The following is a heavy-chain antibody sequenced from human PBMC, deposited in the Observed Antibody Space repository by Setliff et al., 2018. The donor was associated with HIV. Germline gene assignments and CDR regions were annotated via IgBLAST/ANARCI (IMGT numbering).Heavy chain of an antibody. V-gene: IGHV3-33*06. Sequence: GGSLRLSCAASGFTFSSYSMHWVRQAPGKGLEWVAVIWYDGSNKYYADSVKGRFTISRDNSKNTLYLQMNSLRANDTAVYYCAKDKGGYNWNYFDYWGPGTQVTVSS. D-gene: IGHD1-20*01. CDR1: GFTFSSYS. CDR2: IWYDGSNK. CDR3: AKDKGGYNWNYFDY. J-gene: IGHJ4*02.